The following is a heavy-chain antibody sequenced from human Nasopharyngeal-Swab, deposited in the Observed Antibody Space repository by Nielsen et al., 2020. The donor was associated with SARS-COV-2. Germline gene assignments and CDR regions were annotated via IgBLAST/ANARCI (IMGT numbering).Heavy chain of an antibody. CDR2: ISYSGST. D-gene: IGHD3-3*01. CDR3: ARDRVTGFLGQVYYYYGMDV. Sequence: WIRQPPGKGLEWIGSISYSGSTYYNPSLKSRVTISVDTSKNQFSLKLSSVTAADTAVYYCARDRVTGFLGQVYYYYGMDVWGQGTTVTVSS. J-gene: IGHJ6*02. V-gene: IGHV4-39*07.